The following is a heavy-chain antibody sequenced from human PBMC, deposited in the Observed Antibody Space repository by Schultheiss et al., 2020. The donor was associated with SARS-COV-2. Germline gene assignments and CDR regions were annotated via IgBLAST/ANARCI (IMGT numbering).Heavy chain of an antibody. CDR3: ARGFFGGTSSSSYYAMDV. CDR1: GDSVSSGSYY. D-gene: IGHD3-3*01. J-gene: IGHJ6*02. V-gene: IGHV4-61*01. CDR2: SGSN. Sequence: SETLSLTCTVSGDSVSSGSYYWTWIRQFSGRGLEWIGYSGSNNYNPSLKSRVTISVDTSKNQISLTMSSVTAADTAVYYCARGFFGGTSSSSYYAMDVWGQGSPVTVSS.